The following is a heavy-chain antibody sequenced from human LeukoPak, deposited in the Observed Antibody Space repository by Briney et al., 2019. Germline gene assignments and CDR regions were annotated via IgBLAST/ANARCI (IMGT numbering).Heavy chain of an antibody. CDR3: ARGGRMVVVPAAILYFDY. CDR1: GDSVSSNSAA. D-gene: IGHD2-2*02. Sequence: SQTLSLTCAISGDSVSSNSAAWNWIRQSPSSGLEWLGRTYYRSKWYNDYAVSVKSRITINPDTSKNQFSLQLNSVTPEDTAVYYCARGGRMVVVPAAILYFDYWGQGTLVTVSS. V-gene: IGHV6-1*01. J-gene: IGHJ4*02. CDR2: TYYRSKWYN.